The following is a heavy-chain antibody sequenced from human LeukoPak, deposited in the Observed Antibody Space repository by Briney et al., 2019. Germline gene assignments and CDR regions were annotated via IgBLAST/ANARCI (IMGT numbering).Heavy chain of an antibody. CDR3: ARQAMVRGVNWFDP. J-gene: IGHJ5*02. Sequence: ASVKVSCKASGGTFSSYAISWVRQAPGQGLEWMGGIIPIFGTANYAQKFQGRVTITADESTSTAYLQWSSLKASDTAMYYCARQAMVRGVNWFDPWGQGTLVTVSS. CDR2: IIPIFGTA. CDR1: GGTFSSYA. V-gene: IGHV1-69*01. D-gene: IGHD3-10*01.